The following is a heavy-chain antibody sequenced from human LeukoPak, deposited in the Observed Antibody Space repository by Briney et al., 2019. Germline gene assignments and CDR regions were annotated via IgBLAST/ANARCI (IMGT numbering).Heavy chain of an antibody. J-gene: IGHJ3*02. CDR3: AREPEYSSSSPAFDI. D-gene: IGHD6-6*01. CDR2: INPNSGGT. V-gene: IGHV1-2*02. CDR1: GYTFTGYY. Sequence: ASVKVSCKASGYTFTGYYMHWVRQAPGQGLEWMGWINPNSGGTNYAQKFQGRVTMTRDTSISTAYMELSSLRSEDTAVYYCAREPEYSSSSPAFDIWGQGTMVTVSS.